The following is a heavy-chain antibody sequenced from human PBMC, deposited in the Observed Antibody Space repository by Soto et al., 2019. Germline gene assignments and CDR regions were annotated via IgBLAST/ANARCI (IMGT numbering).Heavy chain of an antibody. J-gene: IGHJ4*02. Sequence: QVQLQESGAGLVKPSQTLSLTCTVSGDSISTVDYWWSWIRQSPDMGLEWIGHIYDGGRTYNNPSLESRVTMSVDTSKSQLSLTLSSVSAADTAVYYCPRGPSGHKVDSWGQGTLVTVSS. V-gene: IGHV4-30-4*01. CDR3: PRGPSGHKVDS. CDR2: IYDGGRT. D-gene: IGHD7-27*01. CDR1: GDSISTVDYW.